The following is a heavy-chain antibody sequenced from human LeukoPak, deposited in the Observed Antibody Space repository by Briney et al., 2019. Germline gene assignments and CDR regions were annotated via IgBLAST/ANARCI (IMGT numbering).Heavy chain of an antibody. CDR2: IDPNSGAT. V-gene: IGHV1-2*02. CDR3: AREGSSWENTEYFQH. D-gene: IGHD6-13*01. J-gene: IGHJ1*01. CDR1: GYTFTAYY. Sequence: ASVKVSCKASGYTFTAYYMHWVRQAPGQGLEWMGWIDPNSGATDSAQKFQGRVTMTRDTSISTAYMELSRLRSDDTAVYYCAREGSSWENTEYFQHWGQGTLVTVSS.